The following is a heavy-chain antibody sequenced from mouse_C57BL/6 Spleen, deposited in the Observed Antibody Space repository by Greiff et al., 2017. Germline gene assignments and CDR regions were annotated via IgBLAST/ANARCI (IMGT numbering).Heavy chain of an antibody. V-gene: IGHV1-81*01. CDR1: GYTFTSYG. Sequence: QVQLQQSGAELARPGASVKLSCKASGYTFTSYGISWVKQRTGQGLEWIGEIYPRSGNTYYNEKFKGKATLTADKSSSTAYMELRSLTSEDSAVYFCARKDYSNYVFAYWGQGTLVTVSA. CDR3: ARKDYSNYVFAY. CDR2: IYPRSGNT. D-gene: IGHD2-5*01. J-gene: IGHJ3*01.